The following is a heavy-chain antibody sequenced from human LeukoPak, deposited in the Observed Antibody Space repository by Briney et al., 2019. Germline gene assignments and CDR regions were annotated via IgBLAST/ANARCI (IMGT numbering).Heavy chain of an antibody. V-gene: IGHV3-7*01. CDR2: IKQDGGEK. J-gene: IGHJ4*02. CDR1: GFTFSSYW. CDR3: AKEKSRYCTTTSCYTKDLDY. D-gene: IGHD2-2*02. Sequence: TGGSLRLSCAASGFTFSSYWMGWVRQAPGKGLKWVANIKQDGGEKYYVDSVKGRFTISRDNSKNTLYLQMNSLRAEDTAMYYCAKEKSRYCTTTSCYTKDLDYWGQGTLVTVSS.